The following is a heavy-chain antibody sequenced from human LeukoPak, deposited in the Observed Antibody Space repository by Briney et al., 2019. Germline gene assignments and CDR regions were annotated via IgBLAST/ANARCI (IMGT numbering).Heavy chain of an antibody. J-gene: IGHJ4*02. Sequence: GGSLRLSCAASGFTFSSYGMHWVRQAPGKGLEWVTVISSDGSDKYYADSVRGRFTISRDNSKNTLDLQMNSLRGEGTAVYYCARDCSSTSCPVVYNDYWGQGTLVTVSS. D-gene: IGHD2-2*01. CDR1: GFTFSSYG. CDR2: ISSDGSDK. CDR3: ARDCSSTSCPVVYNDY. V-gene: IGHV3-30*05.